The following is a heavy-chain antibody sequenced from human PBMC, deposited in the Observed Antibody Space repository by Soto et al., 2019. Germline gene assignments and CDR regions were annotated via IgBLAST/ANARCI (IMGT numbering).Heavy chain of an antibody. CDR1: GGSISSYY. CDR2: IYYSGST. Sequence: LSETLSLTCTVSGGSISSYYWSWIRQPPGKGLEWIGYIYYSGSTNYNPSLKSRVTISVDTSKNQFSLKLSSVTAADTAVYYCARSYSSSWSNWFDPWGQGTLVTVSS. CDR3: ARSYSSSWSNWFDP. D-gene: IGHD6-13*01. J-gene: IGHJ5*02. V-gene: IGHV4-59*08.